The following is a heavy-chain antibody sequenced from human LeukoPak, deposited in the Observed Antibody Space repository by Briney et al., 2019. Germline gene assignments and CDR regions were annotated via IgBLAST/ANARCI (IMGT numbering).Heavy chain of an antibody. CDR2: IYSGDKT. CDR3: ARGPPSSS. Sequence: GGSLRLSCAASGFDITNNYMSWVRQAPGEGLEWVSVIYSGDKTYYADSVKGRFTISRDTSKNTLSLQMNGLRVEDMAVYYCARGPPSSSWGQGTLVTVSS. CDR1: GFDITNNY. J-gene: IGHJ4*02. V-gene: IGHV3-53*01. D-gene: IGHD6-6*01.